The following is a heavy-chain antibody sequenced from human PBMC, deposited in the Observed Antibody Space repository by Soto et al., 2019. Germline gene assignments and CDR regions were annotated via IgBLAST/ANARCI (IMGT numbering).Heavy chain of an antibody. CDR2: ISSSSSYI. CDR3: ARDTGYSSNLDAFDI. J-gene: IGHJ3*02. CDR1: GFTFSSYS. V-gene: IGHV3-21*01. Sequence: PGGSLRLSCAASGFTFSSYSMNWVRQAPGKGLEWVSSISSSSSYIYYADSVKGRFTISRDNAKNSLYLQMNSLRAEDTAVYYCARDTGYSSNLDAFDIWGQGTMVTVSS. D-gene: IGHD6-19*01.